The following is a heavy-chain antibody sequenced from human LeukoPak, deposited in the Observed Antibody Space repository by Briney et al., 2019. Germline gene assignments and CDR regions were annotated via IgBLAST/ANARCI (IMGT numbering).Heavy chain of an antibody. Sequence: SETLSLTCAVHGGSFSGYYWSWIRQPPGKGLEWIGEINHSGSTNYNPSLKSRVTISVDTSKNQFSLKLSSVTAADTAVYYCARGRGTMVRGPPGHPWGQGTLVTVSS. CDR3: ARGRGTMVRGPPGHP. V-gene: IGHV4-34*01. D-gene: IGHD3-10*01. CDR2: INHSGST. J-gene: IGHJ5*02. CDR1: GGSFSGYY.